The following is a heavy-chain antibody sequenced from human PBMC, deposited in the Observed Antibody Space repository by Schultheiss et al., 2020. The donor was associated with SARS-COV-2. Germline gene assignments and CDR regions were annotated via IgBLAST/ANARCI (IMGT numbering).Heavy chain of an antibody. D-gene: IGHD6-19*01. Sequence: ASVKVSCKASGYTFTSYYIHWMRQAPGQGLEWVGWIDPDNGGTKSPQKFQGRVTLTSDRSSTTAYLELSGLRSDDTAVYYCARRPLTSAWPFQHWGQGTLVTVSS. V-gene: IGHV1-2*02. CDR1: GYTFTSYY. CDR3: ARRPLTSAWPFQH. J-gene: IGHJ1*01. CDR2: IDPDNGGT.